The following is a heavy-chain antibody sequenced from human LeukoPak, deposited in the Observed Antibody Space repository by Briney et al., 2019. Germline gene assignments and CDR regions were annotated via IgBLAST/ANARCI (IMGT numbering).Heavy chain of an antibody. CDR3: ARDRDYAFDY. J-gene: IGHJ4*02. V-gene: IGHV3-30-3*01. CDR1: GFTFSSYA. CDR2: ISYDGSNK. Sequence: GGSLRLSCAASGFTFSSYAMHWVRQAPGKGLEWVAVISYDGSNKYYADSVKGRFTISRDNSKNTLYLQMNSLRAEDTAVYYCARDRDYAFDYWGQGTLVTVSS. D-gene: IGHD4-17*01.